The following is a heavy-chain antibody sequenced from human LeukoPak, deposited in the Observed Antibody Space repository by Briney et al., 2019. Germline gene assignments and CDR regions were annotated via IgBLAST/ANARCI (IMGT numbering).Heavy chain of an antibody. V-gene: IGHV4-34*01. J-gene: IGHJ5*02. CDR3: ARLYSSSWYGWFDP. D-gene: IGHD6-13*01. Sequence: PSETLSLTCAVYGGSFSGYYWSWIRQPPGKGLEWIGEINHSGSTNYNPSLKSRVTIPVDTSKNQFSLKLSSVTAADTAVYYCARLYSSSWYGWFDPWGQGTLVTVSS. CDR2: INHSGST. CDR1: GGSFSGYY.